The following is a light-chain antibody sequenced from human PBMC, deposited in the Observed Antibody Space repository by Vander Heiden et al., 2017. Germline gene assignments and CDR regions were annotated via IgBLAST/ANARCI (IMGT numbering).Light chain of an antibody. J-gene: IGKJ1*01. CDR2: DAS. CDR3: QQSFNSPRT. CDR1: QAIGTH. V-gene: IGKV1-39*01. Sequence: DIQMTQSPSSLAASVGNRITISCRARQAIGTHENWYHHKPRKVPKLLIHDASTLQFGVPSTFSGSGSGTEFTLTISSLQPEDFATYYCQQSFNSPRTFGQGTKVDIK.